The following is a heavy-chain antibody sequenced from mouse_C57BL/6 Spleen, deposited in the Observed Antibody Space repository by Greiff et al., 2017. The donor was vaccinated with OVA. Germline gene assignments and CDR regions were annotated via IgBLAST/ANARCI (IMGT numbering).Heavy chain of an antibody. D-gene: IGHD1-1*01. CDR2: ISSGGSYT. Sequence: EVQRVESGGDLVKPGGSLKLSCAASGFTFSSYGMSWVRQTPDKRLEWVATISSGGSYTYYPDSVKGRFTISRDNAKNTLYLQMSSLKSEDTAMYYCARHGGYYGSSPWYFDVWGTGTTVTVSS. J-gene: IGHJ1*03. V-gene: IGHV5-6*01. CDR1: GFTFSSYG. CDR3: ARHGGYYGSSPWYFDV.